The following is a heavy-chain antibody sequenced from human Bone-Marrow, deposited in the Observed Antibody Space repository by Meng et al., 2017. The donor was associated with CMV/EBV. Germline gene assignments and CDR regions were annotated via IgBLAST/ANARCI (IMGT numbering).Heavy chain of an antibody. D-gene: IGHD2-2*01. CDR1: GYTFTSYG. CDR3: ARAHCSSTRCLWDFDY. CDR2: ISAYNGNT. J-gene: IGHJ4*02. Sequence: ASVKVSRKASGYTFTSYGISWVRQAPGQGLEWMGWISAYNGNTNYAQKLQGRVTMTTDTSTSTVYMELRSLRSDDTAVYYWARAHCSSTRCLWDFDYWGEGTLVTVSS. V-gene: IGHV1-18*01.